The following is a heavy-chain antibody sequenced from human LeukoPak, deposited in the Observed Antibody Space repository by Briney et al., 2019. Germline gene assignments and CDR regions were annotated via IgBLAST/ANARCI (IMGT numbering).Heavy chain of an antibody. CDR1: GFTFSSCA. Sequence: GSLRLSCAASGFTFSSCAMSWVRQPPGKGLEWIGYIYYSGSTNYNPSLKSRVTISVDTSKNQFSLNLSSVTAADTAVYYCAREGDKYANWFDTWGQGTLVTVSS. CDR2: IYYSGST. CDR3: AREGDKYANWFDT. D-gene: IGHD2-21*02. V-gene: IGHV4-59*01. J-gene: IGHJ5*02.